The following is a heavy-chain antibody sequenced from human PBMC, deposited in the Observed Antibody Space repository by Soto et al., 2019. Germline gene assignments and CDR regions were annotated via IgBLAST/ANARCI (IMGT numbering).Heavy chain of an antibody. D-gene: IGHD6-6*01. Sequence: GASVKVSCKASGYTFTSYDINWVRQATGQGPEWMGWMNPNSGNTGYAQKFQGRVTMTRNTSISTAYMELSSLRSEDTAVYYCARGGGIAARLYYYYGMDVWGQGTTVTVSS. CDR1: GYTFTSYD. CDR3: ARGGGIAARLYYYYGMDV. J-gene: IGHJ6*02. V-gene: IGHV1-8*01. CDR2: MNPNSGNT.